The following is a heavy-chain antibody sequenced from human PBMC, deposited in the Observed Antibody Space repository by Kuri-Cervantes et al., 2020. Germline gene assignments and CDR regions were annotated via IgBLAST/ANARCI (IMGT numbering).Heavy chain of an antibody. Sequence: SETLSLTCTVSGGSISSGGYYWSWIRQPPGKGLEWIGEINHSGSTNYNPSLKSRVTISVDTSKNQFSLKLSSVTAADTAVYYCARSGSGSYYRYWGQGTLVTVSS. V-gene: IGHV4-39*07. CDR2: INHSGST. J-gene: IGHJ4*02. D-gene: IGHD3-10*01. CDR1: GGSISSGGYY. CDR3: ARSGSGSYYRY.